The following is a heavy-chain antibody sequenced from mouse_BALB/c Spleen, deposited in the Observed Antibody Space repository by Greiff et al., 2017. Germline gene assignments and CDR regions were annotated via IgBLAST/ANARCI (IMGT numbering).Heavy chain of an antibody. D-gene: IGHD1-1*01. CDR2: IRLKSDNYAT. V-gene: IGHV6-3*01. J-gene: IGHJ3*01. Sequence: EVKVVESGGGLVQPGGSMKLSCVASGFTFSSYWMSWVRQSPEKGLEWVAEIRLKSDNYATHYAESVKGKFTISRDDSKSRLYLQMNSLRAEDTGIYYCTVHGSSGLAYWGQGTLVTVSA. CDR3: TVHGSSGLAY. CDR1: GFTFSSYW.